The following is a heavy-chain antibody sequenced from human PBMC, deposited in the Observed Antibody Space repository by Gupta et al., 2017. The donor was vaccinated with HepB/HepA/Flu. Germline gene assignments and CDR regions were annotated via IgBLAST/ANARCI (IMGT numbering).Heavy chain of an antibody. V-gene: IGHV3-30-3*01. CDR1: GFTFSSYA. D-gene: IGHD3-22*01. J-gene: IGHJ4*02. CDR2: ISYDGSNK. CDR3: ARGKSGDSSGYYQGPPFDY. Sequence: QVQLVESGGGVVQPGRSLRLSCAASGFTFSSYAMHWVRQAPGKGLEWVAVISYDGSNKYYADSVKGRVTISRDNSKNTLDLKMKSLRAEDTAVYYCARGKSGDSSGYYQGPPFDYWGQGTLVTVSS.